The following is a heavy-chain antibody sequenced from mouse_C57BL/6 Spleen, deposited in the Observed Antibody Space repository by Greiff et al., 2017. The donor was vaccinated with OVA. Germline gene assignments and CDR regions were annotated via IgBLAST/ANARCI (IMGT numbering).Heavy chain of an antibody. V-gene: IGHV2-9-1*01. CDR2: IWTGGGT. J-gene: IGHJ1*03. CDR3: ASRLNYYGPYWYFDV. D-gene: IGHD1-1*01. Sequence: QVQLKESGPGLVAPSQSLSITCTVSGFSLTSYAISWVRQPPGKGLEWLGVIWTGGGTNYNSALKSRLSISKDNSKSQVFLKMNSLQTDDTARYYCASRLNYYGPYWYFDVWGTGTTVTVSS. CDR1: GFSLTSYA.